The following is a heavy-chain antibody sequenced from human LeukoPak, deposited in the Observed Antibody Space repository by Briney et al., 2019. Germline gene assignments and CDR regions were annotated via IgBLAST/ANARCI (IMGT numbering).Heavy chain of an antibody. CDR1: GFTFSSYA. Sequence: GGSLRLSCAASGFTFSSYAMSWVRQAPGKGLEWVSAISGSGDGTYYADSVKGRFTISRDNSKNTLYLQMNSLRAEDTALYYCARGGPHYDFWSGYYHMAFDYWGQGTLVTVSS. CDR3: ARGGPHYDFWSGYYHMAFDY. J-gene: IGHJ4*02. CDR2: ISGSGDGT. V-gene: IGHV3-23*01. D-gene: IGHD3-3*01.